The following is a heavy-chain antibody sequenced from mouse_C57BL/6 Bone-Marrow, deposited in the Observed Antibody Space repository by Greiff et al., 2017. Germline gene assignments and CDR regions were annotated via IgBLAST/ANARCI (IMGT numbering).Heavy chain of an antibody. CDR1: GFTFSSYG. J-gene: IGHJ1*03. D-gene: IGHD1-1*01. Sequence: EVMLVESGGDLVKPGGSLKLSCAASGFTFSSYGMSWVRQTPDKRLEWVATISSGGSYTYYPDSVKGRFTISRDNAKNTLYLQMSSLKSEDTAMYYCARQGYGIPHWYFDVWGTGTTVTVSS. CDR2: ISSGGSYT. CDR3: ARQGYGIPHWYFDV. V-gene: IGHV5-6*02.